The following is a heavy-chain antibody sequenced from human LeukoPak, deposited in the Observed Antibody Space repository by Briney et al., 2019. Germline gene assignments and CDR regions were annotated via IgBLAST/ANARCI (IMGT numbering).Heavy chain of an antibody. CDR2: INHSGST. V-gene: IGHV4-34*01. CDR1: GGSISSGGYS. Sequence: SETLSLTCAVSGGSISSGGYSWSWIRQPPGKGLEWIGEINHSGSTNYNPSLKSRVAISVDTSRNQFSLRLSSVTAADTAVYYCARGQRITMTDWGQGTLVTVSS. CDR3: ARGQRITMTD. D-gene: IGHD3-22*01. J-gene: IGHJ4*02.